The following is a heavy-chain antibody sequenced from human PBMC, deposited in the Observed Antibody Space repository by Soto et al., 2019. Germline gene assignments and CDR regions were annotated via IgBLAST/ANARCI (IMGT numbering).Heavy chain of an antibody. J-gene: IGHJ4*02. CDR2: ISGSGGST. CDR1: GFTFSSYA. D-gene: IGHD3-22*01. Sequence: EVQLLESGGGLVQPGGSLRLSCAASGFTFSSYALSWVRQAPGKGLEWVSAISGSGGSTYYADSVKGRFTISRDNSKNTLYLQMNSLRAEDTAVYYCANDSSGYPGGYFDYWGQGTLVTVSS. CDR3: ANDSSGYPGGYFDY. V-gene: IGHV3-23*01.